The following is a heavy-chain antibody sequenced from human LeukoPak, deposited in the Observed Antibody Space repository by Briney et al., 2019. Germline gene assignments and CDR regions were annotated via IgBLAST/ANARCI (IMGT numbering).Heavy chain of an antibody. CDR3: ARGAYSYDSSGYYSAFDI. CDR2: IYYSGTT. D-gene: IGHD3-22*01. CDR1: GYSISSGDHY. Sequence: SETLSLTCTVSGYSISSGDHYWSWIRQPPGKGLEWIGYIYYSGTTYYNPSLKSRVTISVDTSKNQFSLKLSSVTAADTAIYYCARGAYSYDSSGYYSAFDIWGQGTMVTVSS. V-gene: IGHV4-30-4*08. J-gene: IGHJ3*02.